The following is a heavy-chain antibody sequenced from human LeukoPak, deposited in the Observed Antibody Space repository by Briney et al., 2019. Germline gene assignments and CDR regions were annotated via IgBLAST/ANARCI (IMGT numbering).Heavy chain of an antibody. J-gene: IGHJ4*02. Sequence: NPGGSLRLSCAASGFTFSDYYTSWIRQAPGKGLEWVSYISSSGSTIYYADSVKGRFTISRGNAKNSLYLQMNSLRAEDTAVYYCASGGYSGYDPSGYWGQGTLVTVSS. CDR2: ISSSGSTI. CDR1: GFTFSDYY. V-gene: IGHV3-11*01. D-gene: IGHD5-12*01. CDR3: ASGGYSGYDPSGY.